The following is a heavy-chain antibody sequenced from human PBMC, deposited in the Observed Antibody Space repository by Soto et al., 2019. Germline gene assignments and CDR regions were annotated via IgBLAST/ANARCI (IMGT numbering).Heavy chain of an antibody. Sequence: EVQLVESGGGLVEPGGSLRLSCAASGFTLSNAWMSWVRQAPGKGLEWVGRMQNKADGGATIYAAPVRGRFTITRDDSKNTLDLQMSSLKTEDTAMYYCTRVNLGKLDYWGQGTLATVSS. J-gene: IGHJ4*02. CDR1: GFTLSNAW. CDR2: MQNKADGGAT. CDR3: TRVNLGKLDY. D-gene: IGHD3-16*01. V-gene: IGHV3-15*06.